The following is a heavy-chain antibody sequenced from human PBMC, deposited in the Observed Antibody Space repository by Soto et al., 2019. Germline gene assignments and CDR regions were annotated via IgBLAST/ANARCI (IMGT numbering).Heavy chain of an antibody. CDR2: ISYDGSNK. V-gene: IGHV3-30*18. CDR1: GFTFSSYG. D-gene: IGHD5-12*01. Sequence: PGGSLRLSCAASGFTFSSYGMHWVRRAPGKGLEWVAVISYDGSNKYYADSVKGRFTISRDNSKNTLYLQMNSLRAEDTAVYYCAKCEVWWLPTCFDYWGQGTLVTSPQ. J-gene: IGHJ4*02. CDR3: AKCEVWWLPTCFDY.